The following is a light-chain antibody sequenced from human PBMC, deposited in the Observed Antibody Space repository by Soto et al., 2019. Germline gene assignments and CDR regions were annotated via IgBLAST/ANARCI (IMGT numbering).Light chain of an antibody. V-gene: IGLV2-14*01. CDR2: EVS. Sequence: QSVLTQPASVSGSPGQSITISCTRTINDVGGYDFVSWYQHHPGKAPKLIIFEVSDRPSGVSDRFSGSKSGNTASLTISGLQVEDEADYYCSSYTSSSRYVFGTGTKVTVL. CDR3: SSYTSSSRYV. CDR1: INDVGGYDF. J-gene: IGLJ1*01.